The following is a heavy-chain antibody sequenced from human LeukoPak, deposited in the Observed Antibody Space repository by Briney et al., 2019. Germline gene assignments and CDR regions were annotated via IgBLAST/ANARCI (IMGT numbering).Heavy chain of an antibody. CDR1: GGTFSSYA. CDR2: IIPIFGIA. CDR3: ARAGEDIVVVPEWFDP. V-gene: IGHV1-69*04. D-gene: IGHD2-2*01. Sequence: ASVKVSCKASGGTFSSYAISWVRQAPGQGLEWMGRIIPIFGIANYAQKFQGRVTITADKSTSTAYMELSSLRPEDTAVYYCARAGEDIVVVPEWFDPWGQGTLVTVSS. J-gene: IGHJ5*02.